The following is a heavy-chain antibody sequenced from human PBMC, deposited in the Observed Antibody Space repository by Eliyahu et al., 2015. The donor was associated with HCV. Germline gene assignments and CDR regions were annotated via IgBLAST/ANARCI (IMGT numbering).Heavy chain of an antibody. V-gene: IGHV3-33*01. CDR2: IWYDGSNK. CDR3: ARDMGIAVAGTVDAFDI. CDR1: GFXFXXYG. Sequence: QVQLVESGGGVVQPGRSLRLSCAASGFXFXXYGMPWVRQAPGQGLGWVAVIWYDGSNKYYADSVKGRFTISRDNSKNTLYLQMNSLRAEDTAVYYCARDMGIAVAGTVDAFDIWGQGTMVTVSS. J-gene: IGHJ3*02. D-gene: IGHD6-19*01.